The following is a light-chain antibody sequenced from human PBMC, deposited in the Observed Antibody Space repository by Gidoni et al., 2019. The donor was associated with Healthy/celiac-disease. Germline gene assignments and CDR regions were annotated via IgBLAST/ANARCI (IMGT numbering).Light chain of an antibody. J-gene: IGKJ4*01. Sequence: EIVLTQSPGTLSLSPGESANLSGRASQSVSSSYLAWYQQKPGQAPRLRIYGASSRATGIPDRFSGSGSGTDFTLTISRLEPEDFAVYYCQQYGSSPRLTFGGGTKVEIK. CDR2: GAS. V-gene: IGKV3-20*01. CDR1: QSVSSSY. CDR3: QQYGSSPRLT.